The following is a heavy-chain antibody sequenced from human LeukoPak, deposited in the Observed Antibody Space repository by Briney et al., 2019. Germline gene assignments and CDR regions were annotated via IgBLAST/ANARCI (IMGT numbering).Heavy chain of an antibody. CDR3: AKAEEGYCGGDCYHFDY. J-gene: IGHJ4*02. Sequence: GGSLRLSCAASGFTFSSYAMSWVRQAPGKGLEWVSVISGGGDSTYYADSVKGRFTISRDNSKNTLYLQMNSLRAEDTAIYYCAKAEEGYCGGDCYHFDYWGQGTLVTVSS. D-gene: IGHD2-21*02. CDR1: GFTFSSYA. CDR2: ISGGGDST. V-gene: IGHV3-23*01.